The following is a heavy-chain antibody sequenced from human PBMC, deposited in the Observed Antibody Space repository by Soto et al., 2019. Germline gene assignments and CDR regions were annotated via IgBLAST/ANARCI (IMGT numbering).Heavy chain of an antibody. D-gene: IGHD5-12*01. CDR1: GDSVSSNTAS. Sequence: PSQTLSLTCAISGDSVSSNTASWNWIRQSPSRGLEWLGRTYFRSKWYNDYAVSVKSRIIINPDTSNNQFSLQLNSVTPEDTAVYFCAKGDNLGPKTGYAFERWGQGIMVTVSS. V-gene: IGHV6-1*01. J-gene: IGHJ4*02. CDR3: AKGDNLGPKTGYAFER. CDR2: TYFRSKWYN.